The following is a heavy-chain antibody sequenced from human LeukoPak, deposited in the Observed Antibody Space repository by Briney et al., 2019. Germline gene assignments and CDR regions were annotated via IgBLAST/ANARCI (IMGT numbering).Heavy chain of an antibody. CDR1: GYTFTSYG. Sequence: ASVKVSCKASGYTFTSYGISWIRQAPGQGLEWMGWISAYNGNTNYAQKLQGRVTMTTDTSTSTAYMELRSLRSDDTAVYFCVSVHTDIVVVVAATHHYYGMDVWGQGTTVTLSS. J-gene: IGHJ6*01. CDR3: VSVHTDIVVVVAATHHYYGMDV. CDR2: ISAYNGNT. V-gene: IGHV1-18*01. D-gene: IGHD2-15*01.